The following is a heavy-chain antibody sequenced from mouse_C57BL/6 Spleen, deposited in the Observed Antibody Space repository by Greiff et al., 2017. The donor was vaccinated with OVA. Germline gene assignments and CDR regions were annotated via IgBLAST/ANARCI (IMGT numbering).Heavy chain of an antibody. CDR3: AREGYYSGSRDWYFDV. J-gene: IGHJ1*03. V-gene: IGHV5-16*01. Sequence: EVHLVESEGGLVQPGSSMKLSCTASGFTFSDYYMAWVRQVPEKGLEWVANINYDGSSTYYLDSLKSRFIISRDNAKNILYLQMSSLKSEDTATYYCAREGYYSGSRDWYFDVWGTGTTVTVSS. CDR1: GFTFSDYY. CDR2: INYDGSST. D-gene: IGHD1-1*01.